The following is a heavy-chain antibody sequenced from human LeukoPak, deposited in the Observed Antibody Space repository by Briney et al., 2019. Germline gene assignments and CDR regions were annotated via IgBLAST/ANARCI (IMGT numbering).Heavy chain of an antibody. J-gene: IGHJ4*02. CDR3: ARDNGGSGL. Sequence: SETLSLTCTVSGVSISNSDYYWGWIRQPPGRGLEWIGSIYHSGSTYYNPSLKSRVTISVDTSKNQFSLKLSSVTAADTAVYYCARDNGGSGLWGQGTLVTVSS. D-gene: IGHD1-26*01. CDR1: GVSISNSDYY. V-gene: IGHV4-39*07. CDR2: IYHSGST.